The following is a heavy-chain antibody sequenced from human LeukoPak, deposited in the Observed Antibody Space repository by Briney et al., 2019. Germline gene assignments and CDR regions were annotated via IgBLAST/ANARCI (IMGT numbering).Heavy chain of an antibody. J-gene: IGHJ4*02. CDR1: GFTFASYA. V-gene: IGHV3-23*01. CDR3: AKDSGFYGSGSYGY. Sequence: GGSLRLSCAASGFTFASYAMSWVRQAPGKGLEWVSGISGSGENIHYADSVEGRFTISRDKSKNTLYLQMDSLRAEDTAVYYCAKDSGFYGSGSYGYWAQGTLVTVSS. CDR2: ISGSGENI. D-gene: IGHD3-10*01.